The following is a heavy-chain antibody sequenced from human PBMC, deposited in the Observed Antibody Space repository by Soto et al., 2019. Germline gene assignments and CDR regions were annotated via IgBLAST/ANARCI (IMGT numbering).Heavy chain of an antibody. CDR1: GFTFSSYG. D-gene: IGHD3-3*01. CDR3: AKDNLAIFGVVSYNWFDP. CDR2: ISYDGSNK. J-gene: IGHJ5*02. Sequence: PGGSLRLSSAASGFTFSSYGMHRVRQAPGKGLEWVAVISYDGSNKYYADSVKGRFTISRDNSKNTLYLQMNSLRAEDTAVYYCAKDNLAIFGVVSYNWFDPWGHVPLFTVSS. V-gene: IGHV3-30*18.